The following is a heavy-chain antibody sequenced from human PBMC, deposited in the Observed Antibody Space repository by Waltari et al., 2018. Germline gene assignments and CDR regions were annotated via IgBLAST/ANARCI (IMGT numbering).Heavy chain of an antibody. CDR2: VDPKSRDV. D-gene: IGHD2-15*01. CDR1: GFTFIDYF. Sequence: QVQLVQSGAEVKKPGASVKVSCQTYGFTFIDYFMHWVRQAPGQGLEWMGRVDPKSRDVHYAQNFQGRVTSTTDSSIHTVYRELTRLKSDDTAVYYCVRPQEMGPEVGPCDMWGRGTMVIVSS. V-gene: IGHV1-2*01. J-gene: IGHJ3*02. CDR3: VRPQEMGPEVGPCDM.